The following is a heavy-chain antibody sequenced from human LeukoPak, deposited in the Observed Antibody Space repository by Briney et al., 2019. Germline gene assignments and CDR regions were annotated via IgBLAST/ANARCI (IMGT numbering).Heavy chain of an antibody. CDR2: IYYSGST. V-gene: IGHV4-39*01. CDR3: AIRKYFDSGGYYHFDY. CDR1: GGSISSSSYY. J-gene: IGHJ4*02. Sequence: KPSGTLSLTCSVSGGSISSSSYYWGWIRQPPGKGLEWIGSIYYSGSTYYNPSLKSRVTISVDTSKNQFSLKLTSLTATDTAVYYCAIRKYFDSGGYYHFDYWGQGTLVTVSS. D-gene: IGHD3-22*01.